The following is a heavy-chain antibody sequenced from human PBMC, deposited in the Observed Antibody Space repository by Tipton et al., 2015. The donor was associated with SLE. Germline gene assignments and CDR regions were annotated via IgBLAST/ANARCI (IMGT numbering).Heavy chain of an antibody. D-gene: IGHD6-6*01. V-gene: IGHV4-59*01. CDR1: GGSISSYY. Sequence: PGLVKPSETLSLTCTVSGGSISSYYWSWIRQPPGKGLEWIGYIYYSGSTNYNPSLKSRVTISVDTSKNQFSLKLSSVTAADTAVYYCARDEGRGSSSQRAFDIWGQGTMVTVSS. CDR3: ARDEGRGSSSQRAFDI. CDR2: IYYSGST. J-gene: IGHJ3*02.